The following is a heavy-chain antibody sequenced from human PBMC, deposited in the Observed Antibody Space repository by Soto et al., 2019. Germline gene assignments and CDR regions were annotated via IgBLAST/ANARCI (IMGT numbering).Heavy chain of an antibody. J-gene: IGHJ4*02. V-gene: IGHV1-18*04. CDR1: GYTLTSYG. Sequence: ASVKVSCKASGYTLTSYGISWVRQAPGQGLELMGWISGYSGQRKFAQKFQDRVTMTMDTSTNTAFMELRSLRSDDTAVYFCARDERYCSGGNCYSEYYFHYWGQGTLVTVYS. D-gene: IGHD2-15*01. CDR3: ARDERYCSGGNCYSEYYFHY. CDR2: ISGYSGQR.